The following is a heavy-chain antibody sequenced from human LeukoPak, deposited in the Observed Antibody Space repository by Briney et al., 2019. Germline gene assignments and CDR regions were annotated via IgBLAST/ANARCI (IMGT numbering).Heavy chain of an antibody. D-gene: IGHD3-10*01. CDR3: ARVPKVYYYGSGSLHNWFDP. V-gene: IGHV1-46*01. CDR1: GYTFTGYY. J-gene: IGHJ5*02. CDR2: INPSGGST. Sequence: GASVKVSCKASGYTFTGYYMHWVRQAPGQGLEWMGMINPSGGSTSYAQKFQGRVTMTRDTSISTAYMELSRLRSDDTAVYYCARVPKVYYYGSGSLHNWFDPWGQGTLVTVSS.